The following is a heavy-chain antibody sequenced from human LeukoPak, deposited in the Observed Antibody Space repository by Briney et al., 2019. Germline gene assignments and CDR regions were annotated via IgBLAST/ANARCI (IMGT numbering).Heavy chain of an antibody. V-gene: IGHV4-34*01. CDR1: GGSFSGDY. Sequence: SETLSVTCAVYGGSFSGDYWSWIRQPPGKGLEWIGKINHSGSTNYNPSLKSRVTISVDTSKNQFSLKLSSVTAADTAVYYCARREGYDILTGYYADYRGQGTLVTVSS. D-gene: IGHD3-9*01. J-gene: IGHJ4*02. CDR3: ARREGYDILTGYYADY. CDR2: INHSGST.